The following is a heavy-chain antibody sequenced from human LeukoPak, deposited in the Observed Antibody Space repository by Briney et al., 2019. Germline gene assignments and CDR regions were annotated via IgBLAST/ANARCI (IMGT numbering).Heavy chain of an antibody. J-gene: IGHJ4*02. Sequence: SGTLSLTCAVSGGSISSGGYSWSWIRQPPGKGLEWIGYIYHSGSTYYNPSLKSRVTISVDRSKNQFSLKLSSVTAADTAVYYCARAGRANSSGYYYVFDYWGQGTLVTVSS. CDR2: IYHSGST. V-gene: IGHV4-30-2*01. D-gene: IGHD3-22*01. CDR3: ARAGRANSSGYYYVFDY. CDR1: GGSISSGGYS.